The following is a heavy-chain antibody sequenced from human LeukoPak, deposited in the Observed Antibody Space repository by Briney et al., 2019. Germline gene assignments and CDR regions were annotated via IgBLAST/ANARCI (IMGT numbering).Heavy chain of an antibody. J-gene: IGHJ4*02. CDR1: GFTFSDYA. CDR3: TRQVGYYDPLDY. Sequence: GGSLRLSCAASGFTFSDYAMSWVRQASGKGLEWVGRIRSKANSYATAYAASVKGRFTISRDDSKNTAYLQMNSLKTEDTAVYYCTRQVGYYDPLDYWGQGTLVTVSS. D-gene: IGHD3-22*01. V-gene: IGHV3-73*01. CDR2: IRSKANSYAT.